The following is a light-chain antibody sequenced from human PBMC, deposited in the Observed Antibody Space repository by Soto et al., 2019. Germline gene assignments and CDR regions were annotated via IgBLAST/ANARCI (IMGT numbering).Light chain of an antibody. V-gene: IGKV3-20*01. CDR1: QSVDTTF. Sequence: EIVLTQSPGSLSLSPGQRATLSCRASQSVDTTFFAWYQKKPGQAPRLLIYGASKRATGIADRFSGSGSGTDFTLIIIILEHEDFAVYYCQQYMSSVTFGQGTKVEIK. CDR3: QQYMSSVT. J-gene: IGKJ1*01. CDR2: GAS.